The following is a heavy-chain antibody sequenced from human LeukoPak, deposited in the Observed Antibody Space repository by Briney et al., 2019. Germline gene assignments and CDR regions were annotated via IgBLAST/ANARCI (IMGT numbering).Heavy chain of an antibody. Sequence: GGSLRLSCAASGFTFSSYGMHWVRQAPGKGLEWVALISYDGNNKYYADFVQGRFTISRDNSENTLSLQMNSLRAEDTGVYYCAKELTGWFFSYWGQGTLVTVSS. V-gene: IGHV3-30*18. CDR3: AKELTGWFFSY. J-gene: IGHJ4*02. D-gene: IGHD6-19*01. CDR1: GFTFSSYG. CDR2: ISYDGNNK.